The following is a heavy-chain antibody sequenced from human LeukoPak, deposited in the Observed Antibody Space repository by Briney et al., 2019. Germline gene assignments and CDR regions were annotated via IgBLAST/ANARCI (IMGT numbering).Heavy chain of an antibody. CDR1: GFSVSDNY. CDR2: TYSGGTT. V-gene: IGHV3-53*01. D-gene: IGHD2-2*01. Sequence: PGGSLRLSCAGSGFSVSDNYMTWVRQAPGKGLEWVSVTYSGGTTYYADSVEGRFTISRDNSKNTLYLQMNSLRTEGTAVYYCAKEGGLGYCSTTSCAFAHWGRGTLVTVSS. CDR3: AKEGGLGYCSTTSCAFAH. J-gene: IGHJ4*02.